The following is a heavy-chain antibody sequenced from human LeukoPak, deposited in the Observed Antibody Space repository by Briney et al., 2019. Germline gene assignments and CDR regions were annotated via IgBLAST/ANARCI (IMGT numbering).Heavy chain of an antibody. J-gene: IGHJ4*02. CDR3: ANGGGGSGNFYYFDY. Sequence: PGGSLRLSCAASGFAFSIYAMSWVRQAPGKGLEWVSTITSSADRTYYADSVKGRFTISRDNSKNTLYLQMNSLRAEDAAVYYCANGGGGSGNFYYFDYWGQGTLVTVSS. CDR2: ITSSADRT. CDR1: GFAFSIYA. V-gene: IGHV3-23*01. D-gene: IGHD3-10*01.